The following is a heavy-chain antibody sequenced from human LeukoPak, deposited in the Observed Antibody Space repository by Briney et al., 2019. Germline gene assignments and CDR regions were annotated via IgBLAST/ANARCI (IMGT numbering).Heavy chain of an antibody. J-gene: IGHJ4*02. Sequence: GASVKVSCKASGYTFTSYDINWVRQATGQGLEWMGWMNPNSGNTGYAQKIQGRVTITRNTSISTAYMELSSLRSEDTAVYYCARSITLTGDFDYWGQGTLVTVSS. CDR1: GYTFTSYD. CDR2: MNPNSGNT. CDR3: ARSITLTGDFDY. V-gene: IGHV1-8*03. D-gene: IGHD3-3*01.